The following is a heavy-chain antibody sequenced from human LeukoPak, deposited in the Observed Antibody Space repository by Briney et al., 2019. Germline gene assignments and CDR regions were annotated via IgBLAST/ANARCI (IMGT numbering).Heavy chain of an antibody. D-gene: IGHD6-13*01. V-gene: IGHV4-30-2*01. CDR3: ARLVAATGNFDY. Sequence: SETLSLTCTVSGGSIRSSSYSWSWIRQPPGKGLEWIGYIYHSGSTYYNPSLKSRVTISVDRSKNQFSLKLSSVTAADTAVYYCARLVAATGNFDYWGQGTLVTVSS. J-gene: IGHJ4*02. CDR1: GGSIRSSSYS. CDR2: IYHSGST.